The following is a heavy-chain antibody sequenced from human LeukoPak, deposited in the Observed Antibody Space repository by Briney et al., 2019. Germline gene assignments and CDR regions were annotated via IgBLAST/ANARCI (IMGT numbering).Heavy chain of an antibody. CDR3: ARASVDIVAYYYYYMDV. CDR1: GFTFSSYG. CDR2: IRYDGSNK. V-gene: IGHV3-30*02. Sequence: PGGSLRLSCAASGFTFSSYGMHWVRQAPGKGLEWVAFIRYDGSNKYYADSVKGRFTISRDNSKNTLYLQMNSLRAEDTAVYYCARASVDIVAYYYYYMDVWGKGTTVTVSS. J-gene: IGHJ6*03. D-gene: IGHD5-12*01.